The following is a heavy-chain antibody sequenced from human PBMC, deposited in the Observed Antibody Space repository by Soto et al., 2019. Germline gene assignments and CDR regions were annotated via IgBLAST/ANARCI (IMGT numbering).Heavy chain of an antibody. CDR3: ARARYYDWCFAL. J-gene: IGHJ4*02. CDR2: SYHSGSS. Sequence: TLSLACTVSGGSLNSACHAWGWVRQSPGKGLEWIWYSYHSGSSYYNPSLQSRVTISVDRSKAQFYLTLTSVTASDKAVYFCARARYYDWCFALWGLGTPGTVSS. CDR1: GGSLNSACHA. D-gene: IGHD3-9*01. V-gene: IGHV4-30-2*06.